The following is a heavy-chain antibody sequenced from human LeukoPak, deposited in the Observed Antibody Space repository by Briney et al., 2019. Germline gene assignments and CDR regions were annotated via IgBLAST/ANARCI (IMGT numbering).Heavy chain of an antibody. Sequence: GGSLRLSCAASGFTFSSSWMHWVRQPPGKGLVWVSRITRDGSSTTYADSVKGRFTTPRDNAKNTLYLQMDSLRDDDTAVYYCDRDPGYESWSPFWGGMDVWGNGTTVTVSS. CDR1: GFTFSSSW. J-gene: IGHJ6*04. CDR2: ITRDGSST. D-gene: IGHD3-16*01. V-gene: IGHV3-74*01. CDR3: DRDPGYESWSPFWGGMDV.